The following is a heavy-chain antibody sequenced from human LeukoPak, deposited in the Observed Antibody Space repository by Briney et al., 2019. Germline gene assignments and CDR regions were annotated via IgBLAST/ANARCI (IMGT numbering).Heavy chain of an antibody. Sequence: ASVKVSCKTSGYSFTDYYMHWVRQAPGQGLEWMGWINPSSGGTSSAQKFQGRGTMTRDTSITTVYMEVRWLTSDDTAVYYCARADHLHGGPYLISPWGQGTLVTVSS. CDR2: INPSSGGT. J-gene: IGHJ5*02. CDR1: GYSFTDYY. V-gene: IGHV1-2*02. D-gene: IGHD3-16*01. CDR3: ARADHLHGGPYLISP.